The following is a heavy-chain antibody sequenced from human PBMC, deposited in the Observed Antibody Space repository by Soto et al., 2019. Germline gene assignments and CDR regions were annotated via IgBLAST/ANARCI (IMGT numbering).Heavy chain of an antibody. J-gene: IGHJ3*02. CDR3: ARAPTTADAFDI. Sequence: PSETLSLTCTVSGGSISSGDYYWSWIRQPPGKGLEWIGYIYYSGSTYYNPSLKSRVTISVDTSKNQFSLKLSSVTAADTAVYYCARAPTTADAFDIWGQGTMVTVSS. D-gene: IGHD4-17*01. CDR2: IYYSGST. V-gene: IGHV4-30-4*01. CDR1: GGSISSGDYY.